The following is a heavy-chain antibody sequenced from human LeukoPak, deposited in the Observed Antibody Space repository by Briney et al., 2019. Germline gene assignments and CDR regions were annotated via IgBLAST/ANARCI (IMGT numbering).Heavy chain of an antibody. D-gene: IGHD1-1*01. Sequence: GGSLRLSCAASGFTFSSYAMSWVRQAPGKGLEWVSAISGSGGSTYYADSVKGQFIISRDNSKNTVSLQMNSLRTEDTAVFYCASGPSTGVHRGYIVSWGQGTLVTVSS. V-gene: IGHV3-23*01. CDR2: ISGSGGST. CDR3: ASGPSTGVHRGYIVS. CDR1: GFTFSSYA. J-gene: IGHJ4*02.